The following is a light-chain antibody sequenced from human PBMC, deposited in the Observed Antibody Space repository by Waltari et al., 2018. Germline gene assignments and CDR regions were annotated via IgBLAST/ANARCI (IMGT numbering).Light chain of an antibody. CDR1: QSVSKY. V-gene: IGKV3-20*01. J-gene: IGKJ1*01. Sequence: EIVLTQSPGTLSLSPGERATLSCRASQSVSKYLAWYQQNPGQAPRLLIYHASTRAAGIPDRVSGSGYGTDFSLTISRLEAEDFAVYYCQHYVSLPATFGQGTKVEIK. CDR3: QHYVSLPAT. CDR2: HAS.